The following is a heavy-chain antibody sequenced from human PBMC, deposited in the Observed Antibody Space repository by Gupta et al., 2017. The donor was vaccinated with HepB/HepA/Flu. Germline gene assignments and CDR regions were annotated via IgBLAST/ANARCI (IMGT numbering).Heavy chain of an antibody. V-gene: IGHV4-34*01. D-gene: IGHD3-10*01. CDR1: GGSFSGYY. CDR2: INHSGST. CDR3: ARASGFGDSQSYDYYGLDV. J-gene: IGHJ6*02. Sequence: QVQLQQWGAGLLKPSETLSLTCTVYGGSFSGYYWSWIRQPPGKGLEWIGEINHSGSTNYNPSLKSRVTMSVDTSKNQFSLKLTSVTAADTAVYYCARASGFGDSQSYDYYGLDVWGQGTTFTVSS.